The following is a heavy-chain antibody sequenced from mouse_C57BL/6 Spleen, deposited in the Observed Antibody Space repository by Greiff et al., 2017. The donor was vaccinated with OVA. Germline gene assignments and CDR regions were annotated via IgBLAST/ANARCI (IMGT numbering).Heavy chain of an antibody. CDR1: GYAFTNYL. Sequence: QVQLQQSGAELVRPGTSVKVSCKASGYAFTNYLIEWVKQRPGQGLEWIGVINPGSGGTNYNEKFKGKATLTADKSSSTAYMQLSSLTSEDSAVYFCARDYGYDGVDYYAMDYWGQGTSVTVSS. J-gene: IGHJ4*01. D-gene: IGHD2-2*01. CDR2: INPGSGGT. CDR3: ARDYGYDGVDYYAMDY. V-gene: IGHV1-54*01.